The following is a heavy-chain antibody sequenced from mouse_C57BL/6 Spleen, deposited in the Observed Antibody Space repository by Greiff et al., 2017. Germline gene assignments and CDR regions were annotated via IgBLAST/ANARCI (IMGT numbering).Heavy chain of an antibody. CDR3: ARYPITTVVDTGYFYV. CDR2: INPNNGGT. Sequence: EVQLQQSGPELVKPGASVKIPCKASGYTFTDYNMDWVKQSHGKSLEWIGDINPNNGGTSYNQKFKGKATLTVDKSSSTAYMELRSLTSEDTAVYYCARYPITTVVDTGYFYVWGTGTTVTVSS. J-gene: IGHJ1*03. V-gene: IGHV1-18*01. CDR1: GYTFTDYN. D-gene: IGHD1-1*01.